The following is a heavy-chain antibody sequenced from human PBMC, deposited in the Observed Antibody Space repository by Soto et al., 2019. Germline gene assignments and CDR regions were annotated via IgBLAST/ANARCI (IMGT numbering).Heavy chain of an antibody. J-gene: IGHJ4*02. Sequence: TSQTLSLTCSPSGASITSTTYFWAWIRQPPGKGLEWVGSIYYSVKTHYNPSLKSRTTISVDRSRNQFSLQVSSVTAADTAVYYCAKNLPRTGRFDYWGQGTVVTVSS. V-gene: IGHV4-39*01. CDR3: AKNLPRTGRFDY. CDR2: IYYSVKT. CDR1: GASITSTTYF.